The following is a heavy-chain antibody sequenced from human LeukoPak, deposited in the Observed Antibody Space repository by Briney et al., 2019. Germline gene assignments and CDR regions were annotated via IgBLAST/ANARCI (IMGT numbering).Heavy chain of an antibody. CDR3: ARVSSSSWVFDY. J-gene: IGHJ4*02. D-gene: IGHD6-13*01. Sequence: SETLSLTCTVSGGSISSYYWSWIRQPPGKGLEWIGYVYYSGSTNYNPSLKSRVTISIDTSKNQFSLILSSVTAADAAVYHCARVSSSSWVFDYWGQGTLVTVSS. CDR2: VYYSGST. V-gene: IGHV4-59*01. CDR1: GGSISSYY.